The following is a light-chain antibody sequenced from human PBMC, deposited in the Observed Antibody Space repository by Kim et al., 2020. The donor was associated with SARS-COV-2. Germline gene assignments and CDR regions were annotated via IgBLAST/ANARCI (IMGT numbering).Light chain of an antibody. J-gene: IGKJ4*01. CDR1: QNILYSSNNKNF. CDR2: WAT. CDR3: QQYYSFPPS. V-gene: IGKV4-1*01. Sequence: DIVMTQSPDSLAVSLGERATINCKSSQNILYSSNNKNFLGWYQKKPGHPPKLLFYWATTRQYGVPDRFSASESGTDFTLIIGSLQAEDVAVYYCQQYYSFPPSFGGGTKVDIK.